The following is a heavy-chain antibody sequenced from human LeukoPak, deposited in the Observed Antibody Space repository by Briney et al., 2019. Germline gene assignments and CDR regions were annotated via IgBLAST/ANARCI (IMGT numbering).Heavy chain of an antibody. CDR3: ARARGGPAYYFDY. CDR2: ITPIVDIA. D-gene: IGHD3-10*01. Sequence: SVKVSCKASGGSFSNYAFSWVRQAPGQGLEWMGRITPIVDIATYIQKFQGRVTITANKFTSTAYMELSSLTSDDSAVYYWARARGGPAYYFDYWGQGTLVTVSS. CDR1: GGSFSNYA. V-gene: IGHV1-69*04. J-gene: IGHJ4*02.